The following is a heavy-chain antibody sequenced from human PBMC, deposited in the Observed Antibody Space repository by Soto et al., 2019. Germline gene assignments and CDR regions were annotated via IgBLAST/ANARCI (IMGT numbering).Heavy chain of an antibody. V-gene: IGHV1-18*04. CDR2: ISAYNGNT. Sequence: ASVKVSCKASGYTFTSYGISWVRQAPGQGLEWMGWISAYNGNTNYAQKLQGRVTMTTDTSTSTAYMELRSLRSDDTAVYYCASDRMGRGEGWFDPWGQGTLVTVSS. CDR1: GYTFTSYG. J-gene: IGHJ5*02. D-gene: IGHD3-10*01. CDR3: ASDRMGRGEGWFDP.